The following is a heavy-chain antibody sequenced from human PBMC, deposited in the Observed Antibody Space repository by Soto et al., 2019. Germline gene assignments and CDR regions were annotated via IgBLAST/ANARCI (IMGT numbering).Heavy chain of an antibody. D-gene: IGHD3-22*01. J-gene: IGHJ4*02. CDR3: ASGLHYYDSSGYFDY. CDR1: GYSFTSYW. CDR2: IDPSDSYT. V-gene: IGHV5-10-1*01. Sequence: PGESLKISCKGSGYSFTSYWISWVRQMPGKGLEWMGRIDPSDSYTNYSPSFQGHVTISADKSISTAYLQWSSLKASDTAMYYCASGLHYYDSSGYFDYWGQGTLVTVSS.